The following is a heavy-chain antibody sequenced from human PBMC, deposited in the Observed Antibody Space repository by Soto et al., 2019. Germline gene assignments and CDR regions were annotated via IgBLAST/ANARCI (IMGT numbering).Heavy chain of an antibody. J-gene: IGHJ6*02. V-gene: IGHV2-5*02. D-gene: IGHD2-15*01. CDR3: AHGLVVVANCGMDV. Sequence: QITLKESGPTLVKPTQTLTLTCTFSGFSLSTSGVGVGWIRQPPGKALEWLALIYWDDDKRYSPSLTSRLTITKEPSKSQVVLTMTNMDPVDTATYYCAHGLVVVANCGMDVWGQGTTVTVSS. CDR2: IYWDDDK. CDR1: GFSLSTSGVG.